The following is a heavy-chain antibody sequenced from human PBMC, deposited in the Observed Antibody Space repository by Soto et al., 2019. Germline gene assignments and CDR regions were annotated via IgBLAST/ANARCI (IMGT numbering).Heavy chain of an antibody. Sequence: QVQLVQSGAEVKKPGSSVKVSCKASGGTFRSYAISWVRQSPGQGREWMRGLIPIFGTANYAQKFQGRVTITADASRSTAYRELSILRSEDTAVYYCAGPEDYGYYGMDVWGQGTTVTVSS. CDR1: GGTFRSYA. V-gene: IGHV1-69*01. J-gene: IGHJ6*02. CDR2: LIPIFGTA. CDR3: AGPEDYGYYGMDV.